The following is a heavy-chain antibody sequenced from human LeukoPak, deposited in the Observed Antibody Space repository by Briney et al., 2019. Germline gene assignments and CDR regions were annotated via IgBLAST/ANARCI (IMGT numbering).Heavy chain of an antibody. CDR1: GFAFTNAW. D-gene: IGHD1-26*01. J-gene: IGHJ4*02. CDR3: STDGKYRGTYDHFDY. CDR2: IKTKSDGGTI. V-gene: IGHV3-15*01. Sequence: PGGSLRLSCAASGFAFTNAWMTWVRLAPGKGLEWVGRIKTKSDGGTIDYAAPVKGRFTISRDDSKNTLYLQMNSLKTEDTALYYCSTDGKYRGTYDHFDYWGQGTLVTVSS.